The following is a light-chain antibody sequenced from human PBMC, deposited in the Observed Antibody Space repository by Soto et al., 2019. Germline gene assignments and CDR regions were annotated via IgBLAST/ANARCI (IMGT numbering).Light chain of an antibody. V-gene: IGKV4-1*01. CDR2: XAS. CDR3: QYYDNSPPSVT. CDR1: ESILARSNYKNY. Sequence: SVVTRSPDSMALSLGESATIXCKSSESILARSNYKNYLVWFQQKPGQPPQLLIXXASTRESGVPDRFSVSGSETGFTLTISRLEPEDFAVYYCQYYDNSPPSVTFGPGTKVDIK. J-gene: IGKJ3*01.